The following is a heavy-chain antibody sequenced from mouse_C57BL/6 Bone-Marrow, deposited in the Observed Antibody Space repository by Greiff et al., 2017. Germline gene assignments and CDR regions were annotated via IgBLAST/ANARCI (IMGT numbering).Heavy chain of an antibody. CDR3: AREGWAAMDY. CDR2: INPYTGGT. V-gene: IGHV1-19*01. D-gene: IGHD3-3*01. Sequence: EVQLQESGPVLVKPGASVKMSCKASGYTFTDYYMNWVKQSHGKSLEWIGVINPYTGGTSYNQTFKGKATLTVDKSSSTAYMELNSLTSEDSAVYYCAREGWAAMDYWGQGTSVTVAS. CDR1: GYTFTDYY. J-gene: IGHJ4*01.